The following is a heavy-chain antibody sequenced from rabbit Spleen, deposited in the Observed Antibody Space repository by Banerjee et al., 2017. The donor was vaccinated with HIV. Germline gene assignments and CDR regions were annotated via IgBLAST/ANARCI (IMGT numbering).Heavy chain of an antibody. J-gene: IGHJ6*01. Sequence: QSLEESGGDLVKPGASLTLTCTASGFSFSSNYYMCWVRQAPGKGLEWIGGIGTGTGNTYYASWAKGRFTISKTSSTTVTLQMTSLTAADTATYFCARSLSGTNFWGPGTLVTVS. CDR1: GFSFSSNYY. CDR2: IGTGTGNT. CDR3: ARSLSGTNF. D-gene: IGHD1-1*01. V-gene: IGHV1S40*01.